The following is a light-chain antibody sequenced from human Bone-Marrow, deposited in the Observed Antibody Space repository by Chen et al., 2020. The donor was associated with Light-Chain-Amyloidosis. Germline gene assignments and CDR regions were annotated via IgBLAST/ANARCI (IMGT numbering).Light chain of an antibody. CDR1: KIGSTS. CDR2: DDS. J-gene: IGLJ3*02. Sequence: SYVLTQPSSVSVAPGQTATIACGGKKIGSTSVHWYQQTQGQVTLLVVYDDSDRPSGITERLYGSNSGNTATLTISRVEAGDEADYYCQVWDRSSDRPVFGGGTKLTVL. V-gene: IGLV3-21*02. CDR3: QVWDRSSDRPV.